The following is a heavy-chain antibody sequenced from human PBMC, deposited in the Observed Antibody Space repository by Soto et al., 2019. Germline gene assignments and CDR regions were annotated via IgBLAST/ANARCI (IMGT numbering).Heavy chain of an antibody. D-gene: IGHD3-22*01. V-gene: IGHV4-34*01. CDR3: ARDYDSSGYYYGY. Sequence: PSETLSLTCAVYGGSFSGYYWSWIRQPPGKGLEWIGEINHSGSTNYNPSLKSRVTISVDTSKNQFSLKLSSVTAADTAVYYCARDYDSSGYYYGYWGQGTLVTV. J-gene: IGHJ4*02. CDR1: GGSFSGYY. CDR2: INHSGST.